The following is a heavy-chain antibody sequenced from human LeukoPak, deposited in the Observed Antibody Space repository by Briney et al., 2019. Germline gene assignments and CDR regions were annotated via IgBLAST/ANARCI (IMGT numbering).Heavy chain of an antibody. V-gene: IGHV3-23*01. D-gene: IGHD1-26*01. J-gene: IGHJ6*02. CDR2: ISGSGGST. Sequence: GGSLRLSCAASGFTFSSYAMSWVRQAPGKGLEWVSAISGSGGSTYYADSVKGRFTISRDNSKNTLYLQMNSLRAEDTAVYYCARGLLVGATNYYYYYGMDVWGQGTTVTVSS. CDR3: ARGLLVGATNYYYYYGMDV. CDR1: GFTFSSYA.